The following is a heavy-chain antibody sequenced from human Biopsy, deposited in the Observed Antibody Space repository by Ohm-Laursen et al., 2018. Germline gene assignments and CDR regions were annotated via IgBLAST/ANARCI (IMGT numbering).Heavy chain of an antibody. D-gene: IGHD6-19*01. Sequence: SLRLFCAASGFRFDDYAMQWVRQAPGKGLEWVSGISWSSGTIGYADSVKGRFTVSRDNAKNSLFLQMNSLRVEDTALYYCVKSAYSSGFWEASDYWGQGTLVTVSS. CDR1: GFRFDDYA. V-gene: IGHV3-9*01. CDR2: ISWSSGTI. J-gene: IGHJ4*02. CDR3: VKSAYSSGFWEASDY.